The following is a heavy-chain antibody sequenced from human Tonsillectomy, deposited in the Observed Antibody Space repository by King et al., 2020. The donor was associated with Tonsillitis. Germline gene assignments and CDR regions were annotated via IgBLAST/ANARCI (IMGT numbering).Heavy chain of an antibody. Sequence: VQLVESGGGVVQPGRSLRLSCAASGFSLSSFGMHWVRQAPGKGLEWVALISYDGSEKYYADSMKGRFTISRDNSKNTVSLQMNSLRAEDTAVFYCARDPSSGWYFDYWGQGTLVTVSS. D-gene: IGHD6-19*01. CDR3: ARDPSSGWYFDY. CDR2: ISYDGSEK. V-gene: IGHV3-33*05. CDR1: GFSLSSFG. J-gene: IGHJ4*02.